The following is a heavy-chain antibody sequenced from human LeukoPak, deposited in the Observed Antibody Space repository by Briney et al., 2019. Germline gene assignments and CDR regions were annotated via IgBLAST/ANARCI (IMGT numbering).Heavy chain of an antibody. D-gene: IGHD5-12*01. V-gene: IGHV3-33*01. J-gene: IGHJ4*02. Sequence: GRSLRLSCAASGFTLSSYGMHWVRQAPGKGLEWVAVIFYDGRESFYADSVKGRFTISRDISQNTLYLQMDSLRDEDTAVYYCARSRDGYNHGLVYWGQGTLATVSS. CDR1: GFTLSSYG. CDR2: IFYDGRES. CDR3: ARSRDGYNHGLVY.